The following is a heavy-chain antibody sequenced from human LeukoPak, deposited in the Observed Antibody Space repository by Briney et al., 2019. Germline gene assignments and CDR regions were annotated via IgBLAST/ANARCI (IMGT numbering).Heavy chain of an antibody. Sequence: GGSLRPSCVASGFTFSTYGMHWVRQAPGKGLEWVTFIRYDGSNQYYADSVKGRFTISRDNSENTLYLQMNSLRAEDTAVYYCAKAWPDCSGGSCDSTFDYWGQGTLVTVSS. V-gene: IGHV3-30*02. J-gene: IGHJ4*02. D-gene: IGHD2-15*01. CDR2: IRYDGSNQ. CDR1: GFTFSTYG. CDR3: AKAWPDCSGGSCDSTFDY.